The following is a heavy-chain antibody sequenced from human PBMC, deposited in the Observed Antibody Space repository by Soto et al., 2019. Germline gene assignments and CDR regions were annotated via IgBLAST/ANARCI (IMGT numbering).Heavy chain of an antibody. CDR1: GFNFSSYE. CDR3: ASPPYSSGNLGWGIAV. CDR2: ISSSGSTI. V-gene: IGHV3-48*03. J-gene: IGHJ6*02. Sequence: PGGSLRLSCAASGFNFSSYEMNWIRQAPGKGLEWVSYISSSGSTIYYADSVKGRFTISRDNAKNSLYLQMNSLRAEDTAVYYCASPPYSSGNLGWGIAVWGQGTTVPVYS. D-gene: IGHD3-10*01.